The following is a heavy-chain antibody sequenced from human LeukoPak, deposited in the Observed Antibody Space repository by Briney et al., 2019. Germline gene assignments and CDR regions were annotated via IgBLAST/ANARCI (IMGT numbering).Heavy chain of an antibody. CDR2: ISYDGSNK. Sequence: PGGSLRLSCAASGFTFSSYAMHWVRQAPGKGLEWVAVISYDGSNKYYADSVKGRFTISRDNSKNTLYLQMNSLRAEDTAVYYCARSRRKWLLLLTPTGPLDYWGQGTLVTVSS. CDR1: GFTFSSYA. V-gene: IGHV3-30*04. CDR3: ARSRRKWLLLLTPTGPLDY. J-gene: IGHJ4*02. D-gene: IGHD3-22*01.